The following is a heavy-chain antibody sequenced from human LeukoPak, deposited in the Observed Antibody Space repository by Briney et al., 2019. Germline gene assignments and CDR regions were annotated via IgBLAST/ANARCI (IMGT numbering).Heavy chain of an antibody. CDR2: INHSGST. Sequence: SETLSLTCAVYGGSFSGYYWSWIRQPPGKGLEWIGEINHSGSTNYNPSLKSRVTISVDTSKNQFSLKLSSVTAADTAVYFCSRAVAGSVGWFDPWAREPWSPSPQ. V-gene: IGHV4-34*01. CDR1: GGSFSGYY. J-gene: IGHJ5*02. CDR3: SRAVAGSVGWFDP. D-gene: IGHD6-19*01.